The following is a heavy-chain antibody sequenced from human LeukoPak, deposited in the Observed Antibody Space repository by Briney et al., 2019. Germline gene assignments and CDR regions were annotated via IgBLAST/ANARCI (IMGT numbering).Heavy chain of an antibody. CDR3: ARLSWLRHAFDI. Sequence: GASVKVSCKASGYTFTGYYMHWVRQAPGQGLEWMGWINPNSGDTNYAQKFQGRVTMTRDTSISTAYMELSRLRSDDTAMYYCARLSWLRHAFDIWGQGTMVTVSS. J-gene: IGHJ3*02. D-gene: IGHD5-12*01. CDR2: INPNSGDT. V-gene: IGHV1-2*02. CDR1: GYTFTGYY.